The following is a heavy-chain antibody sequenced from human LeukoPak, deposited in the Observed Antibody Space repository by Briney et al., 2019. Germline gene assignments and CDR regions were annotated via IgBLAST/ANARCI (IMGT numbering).Heavy chain of an antibody. CDR2: IYSSRNT. CDR3: ASDWGLSQLEYCSNTNCYMGAFDI. Sequence: PSETLSLTCTVSGGSISSYYWSRIRQPAGKALEWIGRIYSSRNTNYNPSLESRVTMSVDTSKNQFSLKLTSVTAADTAVYYCASDWGLSQLEYCSNTNCYMGAFDIWGQGTMVTVSS. CDR1: GGSISSYY. D-gene: IGHD2-2*02. J-gene: IGHJ3*02. V-gene: IGHV4-4*07.